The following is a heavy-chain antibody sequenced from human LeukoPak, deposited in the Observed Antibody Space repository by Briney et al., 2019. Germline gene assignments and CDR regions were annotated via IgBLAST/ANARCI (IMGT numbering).Heavy chain of an antibody. Sequence: GGSLRLSCAASGFTFGSYAMSWVRQAPGKGLEWVSAISGSGGSTYYADSVKGRFTISRDNSKNTLYLQMNSLRAEDTAVYYCAKNPPRSIAVAGYDYWGQGTLVTVSS. D-gene: IGHD6-19*01. V-gene: IGHV3-23*01. CDR2: ISGSGGST. CDR3: AKNPPRSIAVAGYDY. J-gene: IGHJ4*02. CDR1: GFTFGSYA.